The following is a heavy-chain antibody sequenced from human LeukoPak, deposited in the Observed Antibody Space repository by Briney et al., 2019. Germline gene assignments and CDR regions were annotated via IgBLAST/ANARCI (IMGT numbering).Heavy chain of an antibody. Sequence: GGFLRLSCAASGYSFSYYWMSWVRQAPGKGLEWVANIKQDGSDKYYVGSVKGRFTISRDNAKKSLYLQMNSLRPEDTAVYYCARDDRPSANSRDWFGPWGQGTLVTVSS. V-gene: IGHV3-7*01. CDR3: ARDDRPSANSRDWFGP. CDR2: IKQDGSDK. J-gene: IGHJ5*02. D-gene: IGHD2-2*01. CDR1: GYSFSYYW.